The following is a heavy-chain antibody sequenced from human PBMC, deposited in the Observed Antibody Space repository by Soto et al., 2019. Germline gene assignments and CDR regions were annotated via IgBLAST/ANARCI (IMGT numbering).Heavy chain of an antibody. J-gene: IGHJ6*02. Sequence: PSETLSLTCTVSGGSISSYYWSWIRQPAGKGLEWIGRIYTSGSTNYNPSLKSRVTMSVDTSKNQFSLKLSSVTAAETAVYYCAREGVEMATITIYYYYGMDVWGQGTTVTVSS. CDR2: IYTSGST. CDR3: AREGVEMATITIYYYYGMDV. CDR1: GGSISSYY. D-gene: IGHD5-12*01. V-gene: IGHV4-4*07.